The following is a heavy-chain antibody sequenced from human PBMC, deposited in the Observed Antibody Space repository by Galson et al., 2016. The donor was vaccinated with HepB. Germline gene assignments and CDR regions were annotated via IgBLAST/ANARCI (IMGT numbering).Heavy chain of an antibody. CDR3: ARGDPWYSSGWGPDY. Sequence: SLRLSCAASGFTFRTYVMHWVRQAPGKGLEWVAGIGHGANKEYFMESAKGRFTVSRDNSKNTLYLQMNTLGVEDTAVYYCARGDPWYSSGWGPDYWGQGTLVSVSS. D-gene: IGHD6-19*01. CDR1: GFTFRTYV. J-gene: IGHJ4*02. CDR2: IGHGANKE. V-gene: IGHV3-33*01.